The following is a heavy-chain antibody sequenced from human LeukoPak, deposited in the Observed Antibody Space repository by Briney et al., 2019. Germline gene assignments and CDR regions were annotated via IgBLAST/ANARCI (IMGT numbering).Heavy chain of an antibody. J-gene: IGHJ4*02. CDR3: ARDSSLELLDY. CDR2: ISAYNGNT. CDR1: GYTFTSYG. D-gene: IGHD1-7*01. V-gene: IGHV1-18*01. Sequence: RGAXXKVSCKAPGYTFTSYGISWVRQAPGQGLEWMGWISAYNGNTNYAQKLQGRVTITTDTSTSTAYMELRSLRSDDTAVYYCARDSSLELLDYWGQGTLVTVSS.